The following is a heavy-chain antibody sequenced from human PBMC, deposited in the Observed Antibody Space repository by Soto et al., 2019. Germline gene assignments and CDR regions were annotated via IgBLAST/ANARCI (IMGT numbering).Heavy chain of an antibody. CDR2: IYHSGTT. CDR3: ARHRGYSGYDYFDY. J-gene: IGHJ4*02. CDR1: GGSISSGGYY. D-gene: IGHD5-12*01. Sequence: QVQLQESGPGLVKPSQTLSLTCTVSGGSISSGGYYWSWIRQHPGKGLEWIGYIYHSGTTSYNPSLKSRVTISVDTSKNQFSLKMSSVTAADTAVYYCARHRGYSGYDYFDYWGQGTLVTVSS. V-gene: IGHV4-31*03.